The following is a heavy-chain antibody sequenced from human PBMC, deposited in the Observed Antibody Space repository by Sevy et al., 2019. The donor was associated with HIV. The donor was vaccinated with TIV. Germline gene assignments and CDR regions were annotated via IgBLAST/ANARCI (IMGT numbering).Heavy chain of an antibody. Sequence: GGSLRLSCAASGFTFSANWMNWVRQAPGKGLEGVANIKGDGSDKHYVDSVEGRFTISRDNAKNLLYLQMNSLRVEDTAAYYCAHETFGRFESWGQGTLVTVSS. D-gene: IGHD3-16*01. V-gene: IGHV3-7*01. CDR2: IKGDGSDK. CDR3: AHETFGRFES. J-gene: IGHJ4*02. CDR1: GFTFSANW.